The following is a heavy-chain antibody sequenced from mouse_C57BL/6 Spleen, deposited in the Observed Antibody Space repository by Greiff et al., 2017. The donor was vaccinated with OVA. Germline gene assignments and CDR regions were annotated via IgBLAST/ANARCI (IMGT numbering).Heavy chain of an antibody. CDR2: IDPSDSYT. Sequence: QVQLQQPGAELVKPGALVKLSCKASGYTFTSYWMQWVKQRPGQGPEWIGEIDPSDSYTNYNQKFKGKATLTVDTSSSTAYMQLSSLTSEDSAVYYCASSTLLRTTWFAYWGQGTLVTVSA. J-gene: IGHJ3*01. D-gene: IGHD2-12*01. CDR1: GYTFTSYW. V-gene: IGHV1-50*01. CDR3: ASSTLLRTTWFAY.